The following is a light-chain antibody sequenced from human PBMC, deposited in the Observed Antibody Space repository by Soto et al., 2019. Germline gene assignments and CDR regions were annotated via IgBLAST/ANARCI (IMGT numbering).Light chain of an antibody. J-gene: IGLJ1*01. Sequence: QSVLTQPASVSGSPGQSITISCTGASSDVGGYNHVSWYQQHPGKAPKLMIHEVRNRPSGVSNRFSGSKSGNTASLTISGLQAEDEADYYCSSYTTSSTRVFGTGTKVTVL. CDR2: EVR. CDR3: SSYTTSSTRV. V-gene: IGLV2-14*01. CDR1: SSDVGGYNH.